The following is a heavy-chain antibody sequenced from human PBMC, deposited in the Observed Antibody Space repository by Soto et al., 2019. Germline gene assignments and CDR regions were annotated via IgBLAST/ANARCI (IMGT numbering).Heavy chain of an antibody. D-gene: IGHD3-3*01. V-gene: IGHV4-59*01. CDR3: AARHYDFWRGRRRHFDY. J-gene: IGHJ4*02. Sequence: QVQLQESGPGLVKPSETLSLTCTVSGGSISSYYWSWIRQPPGKGLEWIGYIYYSGSTNYNPSLKSGVTISVDTSKNQFSLKLGSVTAADTAVDYCAARHYDFWRGRRRHFDYWGQGTLVTVSS. CDR1: GGSISSYY. CDR2: IYYSGST.